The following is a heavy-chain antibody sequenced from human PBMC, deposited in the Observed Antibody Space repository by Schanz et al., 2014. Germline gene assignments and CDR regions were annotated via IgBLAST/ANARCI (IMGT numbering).Heavy chain of an antibody. CDR1: GFTFSTYW. J-gene: IGHJ4*02. V-gene: IGHV3-74*01. Sequence: EVQLVESGGGLVQPGGSLRLSCAASGFTFSTYWMHWVRQAPGKGLVWVSHINSDGTTTTYADSVKGRFTISRDNSKNTLYLEMNSLRAEDTAVYYCARDGDFDYWGQGTLVTVSS. CDR3: ARDGDFDY. CDR2: INSDGTTT.